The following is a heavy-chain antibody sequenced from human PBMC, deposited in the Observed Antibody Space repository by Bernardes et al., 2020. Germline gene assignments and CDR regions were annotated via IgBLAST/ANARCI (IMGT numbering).Heavy chain of an antibody. CDR3: ARPLKDGITGTSYDAFDI. CDR1: GYSFSTYW. V-gene: IGHV5-51*01. Sequence: SMIISCQGSGYSFSTYWIGWVRQMPGTGLEWMGIIYPGDSDTRYSASFQGQVTISADKSSSTAYLQWSSLKASDTAMYYCARPLKDGITGTSYDAFDIWGQGTMVTVAS. J-gene: IGHJ3*02. CDR2: IYPGDSDT. D-gene: IGHD1-20*01.